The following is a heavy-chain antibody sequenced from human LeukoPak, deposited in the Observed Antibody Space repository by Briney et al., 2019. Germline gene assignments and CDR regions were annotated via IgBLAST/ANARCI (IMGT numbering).Heavy chain of an antibody. CDR1: GGSISSGGYS. J-gene: IGHJ6*02. Sequence: SETLSLTCAASGGSISSGGYSWSWIRQPPGKGLEWIGYIYHSGSTYYNPSLKSRVTISVDRSKNQFSLKLSSVTAADTAVYYCARDRIVVVPAATFDYYYGMDVWGQGTTVTVSS. D-gene: IGHD2-2*01. V-gene: IGHV4-30-2*01. CDR3: ARDRIVVVPAATFDYYYGMDV. CDR2: IYHSGST.